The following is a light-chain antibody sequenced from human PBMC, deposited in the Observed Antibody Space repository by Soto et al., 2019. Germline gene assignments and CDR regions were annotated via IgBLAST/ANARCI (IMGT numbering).Light chain of an antibody. CDR3: QQYNDLST. J-gene: IGKJ2*01. CDR2: GAS. Sequence: EILMTQSPATLSVSPGERATLSCRASQSVSSNLAWYQQRPGQAPRLLIYGASTRATGIPARFSGSGSGTEFTLTISSLQSEDFAVYFCQQYNDLSTFGQGTKLEIK. CDR1: QSVSSN. V-gene: IGKV3-15*01.